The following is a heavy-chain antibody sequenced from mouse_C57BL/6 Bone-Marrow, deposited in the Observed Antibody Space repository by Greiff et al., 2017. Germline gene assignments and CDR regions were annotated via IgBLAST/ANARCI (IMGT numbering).Heavy chain of an antibody. D-gene: IGHD2-1*01. J-gene: IGHJ2*01. CDR3: ARDPLYGNYDY. CDR1: GFTFSSYG. CDR2: SSSGGSYT. V-gene: IGHV5-6*02. Sequence: EVKLEESGGDLVKPGGSLKLSCAASGFTFSSYGMSWVRQTPDKRLEWVATSSSGGSYTYYPDSVKGRFTISRDNAKNTLYLQMSSLKSEDTAMYYCARDPLYGNYDYWGQGTTLTVSS.